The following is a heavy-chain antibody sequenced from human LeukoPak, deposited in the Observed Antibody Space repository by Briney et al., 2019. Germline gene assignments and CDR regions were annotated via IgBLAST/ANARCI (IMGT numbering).Heavy chain of an antibody. CDR3: ARRNTAMVAGLDY. CDR2: INPNSGNT. CDR1: GYTFTTYD. J-gene: IGHJ4*02. V-gene: IGHV1-8*01. Sequence: ASVKVSCKASGYTFTTYDINWVRQATGQGLEWMGWINPNSGNTGYAQKFQGGVTMTRNTSISTAFMELSGLRSEDTAVYFCARRNTAMVAGLDYWGQGSLVTVSS. D-gene: IGHD5-18*01.